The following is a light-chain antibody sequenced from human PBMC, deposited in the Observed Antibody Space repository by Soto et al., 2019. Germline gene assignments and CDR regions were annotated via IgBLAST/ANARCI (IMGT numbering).Light chain of an antibody. CDR3: SSYTSSSTPYV. V-gene: IGLV2-14*01. Sequence: QSVLTQPAALSGSPGQSITISRTGTSSDVGGYNYVSWYQQHPGKAPKLMIYEVSNRPSGVSNRFSGSKSGNTASLTISGLQAEDEADYYCSSYTSSSTPYVFGTGTKVTVL. CDR2: EVS. CDR1: SSDVGGYNY. J-gene: IGLJ1*01.